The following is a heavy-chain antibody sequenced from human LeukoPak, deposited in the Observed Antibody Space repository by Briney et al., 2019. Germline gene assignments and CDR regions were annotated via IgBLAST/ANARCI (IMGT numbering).Heavy chain of an antibody. D-gene: IGHD6-13*01. CDR3: AKAGLVLGLYGIAAALDY. J-gene: IGHJ4*02. Sequence: GGSLRLSCAASGFIFSSYGMHWVRQAPGKGLEWVAVISYDGSNKYYADSVKGRFTISRDNSKNTLYLQMNSLRAEDTAVYYCAKAGLVLGLYGIAAALDYWGQGTLVTVSS. V-gene: IGHV3-30*18. CDR1: GFIFSSYG. CDR2: ISYDGSNK.